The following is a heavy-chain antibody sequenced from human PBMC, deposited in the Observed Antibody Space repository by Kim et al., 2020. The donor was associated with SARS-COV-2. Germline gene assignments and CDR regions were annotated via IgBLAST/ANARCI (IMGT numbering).Heavy chain of an antibody. V-gene: IGHV3-74*01. Sequence: TNYAEAVSVRFPISKDNAKNTLYLQITSLRAEDTAIYYCARPLYDDVWGTYGGQGTLVTVSS. CDR2: T. CDR3: ARPLYDDVWGTY. D-gene: IGHD3-16*01. J-gene: IGHJ4*02.